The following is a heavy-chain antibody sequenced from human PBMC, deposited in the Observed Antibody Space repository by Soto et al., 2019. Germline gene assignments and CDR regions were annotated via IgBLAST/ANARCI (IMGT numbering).Heavy chain of an antibody. D-gene: IGHD5-12*01. V-gene: IGHV3-23*01. J-gene: IGHJ4*02. Sequence: GGSLRLSCAASGFTFSSYAMSWVRQAPGKGLEWVSAISGNGGSTYYGDSVKGRFTISKDNSKNTLYRQMNSLRAEDTAVYYCAKGYEGGFNYFDYWGQGTLVTVSP. CDR3: AKGYEGGFNYFDY. CDR1: GFTFSSYA. CDR2: ISGNGGST.